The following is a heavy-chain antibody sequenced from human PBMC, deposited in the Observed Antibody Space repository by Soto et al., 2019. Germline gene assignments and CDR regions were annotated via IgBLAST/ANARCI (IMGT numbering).Heavy chain of an antibody. CDR1: GDSISSGGYY. J-gene: IGHJ4*02. D-gene: IGHD1-26*01. Sequence: QVQLQESGPGLVKPSQTLSLTCTVSGDSISSGGYYWSWIRQHPGKGLEWIGHISTSGSTYFNPSLTGRVTISVDPSKNQFSLNLSSVTAADTAVYYCARGMGKGYFDYWGQGTLVTVSS. CDR3: ARGMGKGYFDY. CDR2: ISTSGST. V-gene: IGHV4-31*03.